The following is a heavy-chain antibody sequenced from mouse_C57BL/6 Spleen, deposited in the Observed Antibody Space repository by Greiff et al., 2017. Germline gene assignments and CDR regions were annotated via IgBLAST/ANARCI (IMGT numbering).Heavy chain of an antibody. CDR1: GYTFTSYW. D-gene: IGHD2-4*01. V-gene: IGHV1-55*01. J-gene: IGHJ2*01. CDR3: ARSHYYDYPYYFDD. CDR2: IYPGSGSP. Sequence: QVQLQQPGAELVKPGASVKMSCKASGYTFTSYWITWVKQRPGQGLEWIGDIYPGSGSPNYNEKFKSKATLTVATSSSTAYMQLSSLTSEDSAVYYCARSHYYDYPYYFDDWGQGTTLTVSS.